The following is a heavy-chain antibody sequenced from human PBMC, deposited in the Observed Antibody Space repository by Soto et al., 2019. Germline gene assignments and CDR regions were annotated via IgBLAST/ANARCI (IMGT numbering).Heavy chain of an antibody. V-gene: IGHV4-4*02. J-gene: IGHJ4*02. D-gene: IGHD1-26*01. CDR3: ARGYSGSYRHFDY. CDR2: IYHSGST. Sequence: PSETLSLTCAVSGGSISSSNWWSWVRQPPGKGLEWIGEIYHSGSTNYNPSLKSRVTISVDKSKNQFSLKLSSVTAADTAVYYCARGYSGSYRHFDYWGQGTLVTVSS. CDR1: GGSISSSNW.